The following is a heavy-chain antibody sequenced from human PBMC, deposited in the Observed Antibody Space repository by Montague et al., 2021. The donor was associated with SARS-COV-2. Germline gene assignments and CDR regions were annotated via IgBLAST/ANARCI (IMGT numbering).Heavy chain of an antibody. V-gene: IGHV4-34*01. CDR3: ARTLYSSSWFGVRNWFDP. CDR2: INHSGST. Sequence: SETLSLTCAVYGGSFSGYYWSWIRQHPGKGLEWIGEINHSGSTNYNPSLKSRVTISVDTSKNQFSLKLSSVTAADTAVYYCARTLYSSSWFGVRNWFDPWGQGTLVTVSS. J-gene: IGHJ5*02. D-gene: IGHD6-13*01. CDR1: GGSFSGYY.